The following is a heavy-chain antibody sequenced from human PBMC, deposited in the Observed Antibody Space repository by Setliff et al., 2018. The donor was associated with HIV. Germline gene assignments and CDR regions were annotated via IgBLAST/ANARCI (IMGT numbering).Heavy chain of an antibody. V-gene: IGHV4-34*01. J-gene: IGHJ4*02. D-gene: IGHD3-3*01. CDR2: INHAGST. CDR1: DNPISSYY. CDR3: ATLSGPVDH. Sequence: SETLSLTCYVTDNPISSYYWSWVRQPAGKGLEWIGEINHAGSTNFNPSLKGRVTISVDMSKRQFSLHLTSVTAADTAVYYCATLSGPVDHWGQGTLVTVSS.